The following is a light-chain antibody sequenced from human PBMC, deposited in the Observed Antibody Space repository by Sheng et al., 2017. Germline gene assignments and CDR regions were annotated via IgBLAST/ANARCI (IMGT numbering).Light chain of an antibody. CDR1: QSVSTY. V-gene: IGKV3-20*01. CDR2: GAS. Sequence: EVVLTQSPATLSLSPGERATLSCRASQSVSTYLAWFQQKPGQAPRLLIHGASSRATGIPDRFSGSGSGTDFTLTISRLEPEDFAVYYCQQYGSSPGTFGPGTKVDIK. J-gene: IGKJ3*01. CDR3: QQYGSSPGT.